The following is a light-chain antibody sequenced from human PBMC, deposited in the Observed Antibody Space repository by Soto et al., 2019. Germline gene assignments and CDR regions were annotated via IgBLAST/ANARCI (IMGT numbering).Light chain of an antibody. Sequence: DIQMTQSPSSLSASVGDRVTITCRASQGIGIDLGWYQQKPGKAPKRLIYGASSLQSGVPSRFSGSGSGTEFTLTIRSLQPEDFATYYCLQHDTYPLTFGGGTKVEIK. CDR2: GAS. CDR3: LQHDTYPLT. V-gene: IGKV1-17*01. J-gene: IGKJ4*01. CDR1: QGIGID.